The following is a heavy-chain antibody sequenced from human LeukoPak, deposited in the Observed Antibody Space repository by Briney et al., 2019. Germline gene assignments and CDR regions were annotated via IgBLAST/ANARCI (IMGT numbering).Heavy chain of an antibody. D-gene: IGHD1-7*01. CDR3: ARASNWNYFRALDY. CDR1: GGSISSSSYY. Sequence: NPSETLSLTCTVSGGSISSSSYYWGWIRQPAGKGLEWIGRIYTSGSTNYNPSLKSRVTISVDTSKNQFSLKLSSVTAADTAVYYCARASNWNYFRALDYWGQGTLATVSS. V-gene: IGHV4-61*02. CDR2: IYTSGST. J-gene: IGHJ4*02.